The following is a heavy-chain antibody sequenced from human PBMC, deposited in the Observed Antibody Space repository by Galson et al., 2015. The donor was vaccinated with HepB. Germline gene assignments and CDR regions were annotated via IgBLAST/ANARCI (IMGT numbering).Heavy chain of an antibody. CDR2: INHSGST. CDR1: GGSFSGYY. V-gene: IGHV4-34*01. D-gene: IGHD3-10*01. J-gene: IGHJ2*01. Sequence: TCAVYGGSFSGYYWSWIRQPPGKGLEWIGEINHSGSTNYNPSLKSRVTISVDTSKNQFSLKLSSVTAADTAVYYCARGRVVRGGTGYFDLWGRGTLVTVSS. CDR3: ARGRVVRGGTGYFDL.